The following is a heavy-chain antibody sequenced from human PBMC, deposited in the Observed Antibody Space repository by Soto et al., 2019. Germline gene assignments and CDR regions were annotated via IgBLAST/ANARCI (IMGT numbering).Heavy chain of an antibody. CDR1: GFTFSSYA. V-gene: IGHV3-23*01. CDR2: ISGSGGST. CDR3: AKGGEYSRSSEAFDI. J-gene: IGHJ3*02. D-gene: IGHD6-6*01. Sequence: EVQLLESGGGLVQPGGSLRLYCAASGFTFSSYAMSWVRQAPGKGLEWVSAISGSGGSTYYADSVKGRFTISRDNSKNTLYLQMNSLRAEDTAGYYCAKGGEYSRSSEAFDIWGQGTMVTVSS.